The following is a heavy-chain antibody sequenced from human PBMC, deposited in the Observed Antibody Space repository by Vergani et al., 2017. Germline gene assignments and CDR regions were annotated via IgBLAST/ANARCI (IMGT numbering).Heavy chain of an antibody. CDR2: IYHSGGD. V-gene: IGHV4-39*01. Sequence: QLHLQESGPGLVKPSETLSLTCTVSGGSITSSSYYWGWIRQPPGKGLEWIGNIYHSGGDYYNPSLKGRVTISVDTSKNQFSLEVTSVTAADTAIYFCALTESFILRYFHWALWGQGTLVTVSS. D-gene: IGHD3-9*01. CDR3: ALTESFILRYFHWAL. CDR1: GGSITSSSYY. J-gene: IGHJ4*02.